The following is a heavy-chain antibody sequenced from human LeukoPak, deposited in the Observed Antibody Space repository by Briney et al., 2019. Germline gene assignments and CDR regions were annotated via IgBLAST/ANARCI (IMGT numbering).Heavy chain of an antibody. J-gene: IGHJ4*02. CDR3: ANPKQQLVSQAYFDY. Sequence: GGSLRLSCAAAGFTFSSYAISWVRQAPRNGLEWRSAISGSGGSTYYADSVKGRFTISRDNSKNTLYLQMNSLRAEDTAVYYCANPKQQLVSQAYFDYWGQGTLVTVSS. CDR1: GFTFSSYA. D-gene: IGHD6-13*01. V-gene: IGHV3-23*01. CDR2: ISGSGGST.